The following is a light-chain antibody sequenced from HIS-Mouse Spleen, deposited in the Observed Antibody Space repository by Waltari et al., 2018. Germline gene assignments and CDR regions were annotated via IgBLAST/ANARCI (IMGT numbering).Light chain of an antibody. CDR3: CSYAGSYTWV. Sequence: QSALTQPRSVSGSPGQSVTISCTGTSSDVGGYTYVSWYQQHPGQAPQLLIYDVSKRPSGVPDRFSGSKSGNTASLTISGLQAEDEADYYCCSYAGSYTWVFGGGTKLTVL. CDR1: SSDVGGYTY. CDR2: DVS. J-gene: IGLJ3*02. V-gene: IGLV2-11*01.